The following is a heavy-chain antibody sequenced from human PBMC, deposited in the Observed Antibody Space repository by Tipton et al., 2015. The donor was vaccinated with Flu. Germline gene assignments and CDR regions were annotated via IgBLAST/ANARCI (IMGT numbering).Heavy chain of an antibody. D-gene: IGHD2-2*01. CDR2: IYKTGIT. V-gene: IGHV4-39*07. Sequence: TLSLTCDASGASISSTTYYWGWIRQPPGKGLEWIGSIYKTGITDYNPSLKSRVTLSLDTSKNQFSLKVRSVNAADTAVYYCAPSTRYWTGGHFFGWWGRGTQVTVSS. CDR1: GASISSTTYY. CDR3: APSTRYWTGGHFFGW. J-gene: IGHJ4*02.